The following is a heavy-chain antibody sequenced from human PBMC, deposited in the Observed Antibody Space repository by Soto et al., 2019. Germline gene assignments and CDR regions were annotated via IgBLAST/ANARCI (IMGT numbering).Heavy chain of an antibody. J-gene: IGHJ3*02. CDR1: GFTFSNAW. D-gene: IGHD3-3*01. V-gene: IGHV3-15*01. CDR3: TTTKYYDFWSGYDAFDI. CDR2: IKSKTDGGTT. Sequence: GGSLRLSCAASGFTFSNAWMSWVRQAPGKGLEWVGRIKSKTDGGTTDYAAPVKGRFTISRDDSKNTLYLQMNSLKTEDTAVYYCTTTKYYDFWSGYDAFDIWGQGTMVTVSS.